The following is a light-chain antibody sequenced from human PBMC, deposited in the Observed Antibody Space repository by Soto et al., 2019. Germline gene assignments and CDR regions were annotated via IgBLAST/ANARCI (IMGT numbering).Light chain of an antibody. CDR2: NNN. V-gene: IGLV1-44*01. CDR3: AAWDDSLNAVV. CDR1: SSNIGSNT. J-gene: IGLJ2*01. Sequence: QSVLTQPPSASGTPGQRVTISCSGRSSNIGSNTVNWYQQVPGTAPKLRIYNNNQRPSGVPERFSGSKSGTSASLAISGLQSEDEADYYCAAWDDSLNAVVFGGGTK.